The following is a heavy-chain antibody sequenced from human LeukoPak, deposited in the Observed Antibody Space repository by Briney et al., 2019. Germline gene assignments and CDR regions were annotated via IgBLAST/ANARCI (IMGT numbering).Heavy chain of an antibody. Sequence: PGGSLRLSCAASGFTFSSYAMSWVRQAPGKGLEWVSAISGSGGSTYYADSVKGRFTISRDNSKNTLYLQMNSLRAEDTAVYYCAKGGGYSSSWYFRGGYYYYMDVWGKGTTVTVSS. CDR1: GFTFSSYA. V-gene: IGHV3-23*01. D-gene: IGHD6-13*01. CDR3: AKGGGYSSSWYFRGGYYYYMDV. J-gene: IGHJ6*03. CDR2: ISGSGGST.